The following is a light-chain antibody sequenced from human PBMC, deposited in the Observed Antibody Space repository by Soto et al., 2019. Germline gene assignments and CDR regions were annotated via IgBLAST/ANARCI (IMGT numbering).Light chain of an antibody. Sequence: QSALAQPPSVSAAPGQKVTISCSGSSSNIGNNYVSWYQQLPGTAPKLLIYDNNKRPSGIPDRFSGSKSGTSATLGITGLQTGDGADYYCGTWDSSLSAFVFGTGTKVTVL. J-gene: IGLJ1*01. V-gene: IGLV1-51*01. CDR1: SSNIGNNY. CDR2: DNN. CDR3: GTWDSSLSAFV.